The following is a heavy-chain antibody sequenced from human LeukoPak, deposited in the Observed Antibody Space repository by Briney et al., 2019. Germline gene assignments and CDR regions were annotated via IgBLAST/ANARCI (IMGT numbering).Heavy chain of an antibody. CDR2: IKQDGSEK. J-gene: IGHJ4*02. CDR3: ARDRGIQLWSKPFDY. CDR1: GFTFSSYW. Sequence: VQPGGSLRLSCAASGFTFSSYWMSWVRPAPGKGREWVANIKQDGSEKSYVASVKGRFTISRDNAKNSLYLQMNSLRAEDTAVYYCARDRGIQLWSKPFDYWGQGTLVTVSS. V-gene: IGHV3-7*01. D-gene: IGHD5-18*01.